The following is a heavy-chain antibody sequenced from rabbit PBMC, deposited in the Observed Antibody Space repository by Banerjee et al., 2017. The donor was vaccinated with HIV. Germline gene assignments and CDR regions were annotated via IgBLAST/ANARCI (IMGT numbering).Heavy chain of an antibody. CDR2: IYTGSGAT. CDR1: GFSFSSSCW. CDR3: VRAGVYAGSSSYTGFDFNL. V-gene: IGHV1S40*01. J-gene: IGHJ4*01. D-gene: IGHD8-1*01. Sequence: QSLEESGGDLVKPGASLTLTCTASGFSFSSSCWICWVRQAPGKGLEWIGCIYTGSGATYYASWAKGRFTISKTSSTTVTLQMTSLTAADTATYFCVRAGVYAGSSSYTGFDFNLWGPGTLVT.